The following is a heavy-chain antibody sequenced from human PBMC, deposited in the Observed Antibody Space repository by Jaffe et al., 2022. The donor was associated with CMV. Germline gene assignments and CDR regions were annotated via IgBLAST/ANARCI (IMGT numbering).Heavy chain of an antibody. V-gene: IGHV3-21*01. J-gene: IGHJ6*03. CDR2: ISSSSSYI. CDR3: ARSYSSSFLRTYYMDV. CDR1: GFTFSSYS. Sequence: EVQLVESGGGLVKPGGSLRLSCAASGFTFSSYSMNWVRQAPGKGLEWVSSISSSSSYIYYADSVKGRFTISRDNAKNSLYLQMNSLRAEDTAVYYCARSYSSSFLRTYYMDVWGKGTTVTVSS. D-gene: IGHD6-13*01.